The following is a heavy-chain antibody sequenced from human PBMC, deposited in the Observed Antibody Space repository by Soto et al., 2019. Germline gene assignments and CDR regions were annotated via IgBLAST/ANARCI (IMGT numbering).Heavy chain of an antibody. CDR1: GFTFDDYA. J-gene: IGHJ4*02. D-gene: IGHD6-19*01. CDR2: ISWNSGRI. V-gene: IGHV3-9*01. CDR3: AKDIREYGSGWTYFDN. Sequence: EVQLVESGGGLVQPGRSLRLACAASGFTFDDYAMHWVRQGPGKGLEWVSGISWNSGRIDYADSVKGRFTISRDNAKKSLFLQMDRLRGEDTALEFCAKDIREYGSGWTYFDNWGQGTLVTVSS.